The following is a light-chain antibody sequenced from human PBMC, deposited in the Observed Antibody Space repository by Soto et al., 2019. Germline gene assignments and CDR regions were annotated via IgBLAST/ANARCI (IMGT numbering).Light chain of an antibody. J-gene: IGLJ3*02. Sequence: QTVATQEPSFSVSPGGTVTLTCALSSGSVSPSYYPSWYQQTPGQAPRTVIHSTNIRSSGVPDRFSGSILGNKAALTITGAQADDESDYYCVLYMGSGISLFGGGTKVTVL. V-gene: IGLV8-61*01. CDR3: VLYMGSGISL. CDR2: STN. CDR1: SGSVSPSYY.